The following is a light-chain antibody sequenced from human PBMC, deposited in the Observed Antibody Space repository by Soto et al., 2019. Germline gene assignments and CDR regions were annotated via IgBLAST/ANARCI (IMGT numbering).Light chain of an antibody. V-gene: IGKV3-15*01. J-gene: IGKJ2*01. CDR2: GAS. CDR1: QSVSSN. CDR3: QQYNNWPLYT. Sequence: EIVMTQSPATLSVSPGERATLSCRASQSVSSNLAWYQQKPGQAPRLLIYGASTRANGIPARFSGSGSGTEFTLTISSLQSEDFAVYYWQQYNNWPLYTFGQGTKLEIK.